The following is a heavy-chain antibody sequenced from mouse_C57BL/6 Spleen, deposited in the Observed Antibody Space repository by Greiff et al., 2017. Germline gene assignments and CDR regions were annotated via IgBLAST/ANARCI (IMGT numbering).Heavy chain of an antibody. V-gene: IGHV5-16*01. D-gene: IGHD1-1*01. CDR2: INYDGSSI. Sequence: DVKLVESEGGLVQPGSSMKLSCTASGFTFSDYSMAWVRQVPEKGLEWVANINYDGSSIYYLDSLKSRFIISRDNAKNILYLQMSSLKSEDTATYYCAREKSITTVVATPCWDFDVWGTGTTVTVSA. J-gene: IGHJ1*03. CDR3: AREKSITTVVATPCWDFDV. CDR1: GFTFSDYS.